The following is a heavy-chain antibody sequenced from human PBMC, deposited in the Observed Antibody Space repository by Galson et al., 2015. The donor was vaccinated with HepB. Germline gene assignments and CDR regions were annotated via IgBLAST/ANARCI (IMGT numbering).Heavy chain of an antibody. J-gene: IGHJ6*02. Sequence: SLRLSCAASGFTFSSCWMSWVRQAPGKGLEWVANIKQDGSEIYYVDSVKGRFTISRDNAKNSLYLQTNSLRAEDTAVYYCARDVRKIQLWPYYYYGMDVWGQGTTVTVSS. V-gene: IGHV3-7*03. CDR1: GFTFSSCW. CDR3: ARDVRKIQLWPYYYYGMDV. CDR2: IKQDGSEI. D-gene: IGHD5-18*01.